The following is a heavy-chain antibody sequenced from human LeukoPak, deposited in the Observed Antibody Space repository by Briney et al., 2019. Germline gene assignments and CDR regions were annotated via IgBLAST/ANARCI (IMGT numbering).Heavy chain of an antibody. J-gene: IGHJ4*02. CDR2: INPNSGGT. Sequence: ASVKVSCKASGYTFTGYYMHWVRQAPGQGLEGMGWINPNSGGTNDAQKFQGSVPMTRDTFISTAYMELSRLRSDDTAVYYCARDPLRFGELLGYFDYWRQGTLVSVSS. V-gene: IGHV1-2*02. CDR3: ARDPLRFGELLGYFDY. D-gene: IGHD3-10*01. CDR1: GYTFTGYY.